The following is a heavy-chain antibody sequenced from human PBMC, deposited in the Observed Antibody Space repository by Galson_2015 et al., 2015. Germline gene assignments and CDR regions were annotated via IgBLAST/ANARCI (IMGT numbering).Heavy chain of an antibody. CDR1: GYTFTSYY. V-gene: IGHV1-46*01. D-gene: IGHD4-17*01. CDR2: INPSGGST. Sequence: SVKVSCKASGYTFTSYYMHWVRQAPGQGLEWMGIINPSGGSTSYAQKFQGRVTMTRDTSTSTVYMELSSLRSEDTAVYYCARETYYGDPPGIYGMDVWGQGTTVTVSS. CDR3: ARETYYGDPPGIYGMDV. J-gene: IGHJ6*02.